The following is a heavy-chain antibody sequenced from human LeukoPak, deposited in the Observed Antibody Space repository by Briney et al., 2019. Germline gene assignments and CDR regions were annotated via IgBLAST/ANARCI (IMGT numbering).Heavy chain of an antibody. CDR1: GGSISSGGYS. D-gene: IGHD2-2*01. J-gene: IGHJ5*02. Sequence: SETLSLTCAVSGGSISSGGYSWSWIRQPPGKGLEWIGYIYHSGSTYYNPSLKSRVTISVDRSKNQFSLKLSSVTAADTAVYYCARGAVPAARDNWFDPWGQGTLVTVSP. V-gene: IGHV4-30-2*01. CDR3: ARGAVPAARDNWFDP. CDR2: IYHSGST.